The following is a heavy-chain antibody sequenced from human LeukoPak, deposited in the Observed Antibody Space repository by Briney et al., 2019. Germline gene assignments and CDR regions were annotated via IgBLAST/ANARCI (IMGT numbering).Heavy chain of an antibody. CDR3: AKSREEIRGLDAFDI. CDR2: IYYSGST. Sequence: SETLSLTCSVSGGSISSDDYCWDWIRQHPGKGLEWIGYIYYSGSTYYNPSLKSRVALSVDTSKDQFSMKLSSLTAADTAVYYCAKSREEIRGLDAFDIWGQGTMVTVSS. D-gene: IGHD5-24*01. V-gene: IGHV4-31*03. CDR1: GGSISSDDYC. J-gene: IGHJ3*02.